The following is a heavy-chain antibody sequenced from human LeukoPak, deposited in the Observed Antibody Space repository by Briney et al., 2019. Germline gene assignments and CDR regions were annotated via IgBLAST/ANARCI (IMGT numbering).Heavy chain of an antibody. CDR1: GDVLTGYF. CDR2: INPNSGVT. J-gene: IGHJ4*02. Sequence: GASVKVSCKASGDVLTGYFMYGGPQAPGQRLEWMGWINPNSGVTNYAQKFQGRVTMTTDTSISTAYMELNSLRSDDAAVYYPARLRYGDLDYWGQGTLVTVSS. CDR3: ARLRYGDLDY. D-gene: IGHD4-17*01. V-gene: IGHV1-2*02.